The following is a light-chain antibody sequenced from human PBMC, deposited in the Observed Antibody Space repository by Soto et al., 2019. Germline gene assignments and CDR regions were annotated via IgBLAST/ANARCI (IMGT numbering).Light chain of an antibody. J-gene: IGKJ4*01. CDR2: KAS. Sequence: DIQMTQSPSTLSASVGDRVTITYRASQSISSWLAWYQQKPGKAPKLLIYKASSLESGVPSRFSGSGSGTEFTLTISSLQPDDFATYYCQPYNIYPLIFGGGTQVEIK. V-gene: IGKV1-5*03. CDR1: QSISSW. CDR3: QPYNIYPLI.